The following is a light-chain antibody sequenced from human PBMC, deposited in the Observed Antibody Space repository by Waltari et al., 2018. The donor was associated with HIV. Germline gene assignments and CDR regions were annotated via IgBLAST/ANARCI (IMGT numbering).Light chain of an antibody. CDR3: HVWDTISDHVV. CDR2: YNA. V-gene: IGLV3-21*04. CDR1: NIGHNS. J-gene: IGLJ2*01. Sequence: SYVLTQPPSVPVAPGKTATIPCVGNNIGHNSVHWYPQKPDQAPVLVINYNADRPSGIPERFSGSNSGNTATLTINRVEAGDEADYYCHVWDTISDHVVFGGGSKLTVL.